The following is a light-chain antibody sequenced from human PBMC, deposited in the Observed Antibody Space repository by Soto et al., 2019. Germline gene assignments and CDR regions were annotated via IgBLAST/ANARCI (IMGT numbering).Light chain of an antibody. CDR2: EDD. CDR3: GTWDSSLSGV. Sequence: QSVLTQPPSVSAAPGQKVTLSCSGSTSNIGSNYVSWYQQVPGTAPKLLIYEDDKRPSGIPDRFSGSRSGTSATLGITGLQTGDEADYYCGTWDSSLSGVFGGGTKLTVL. J-gene: IGLJ3*02. CDR1: TSNIGSNY. V-gene: IGLV1-51*02.